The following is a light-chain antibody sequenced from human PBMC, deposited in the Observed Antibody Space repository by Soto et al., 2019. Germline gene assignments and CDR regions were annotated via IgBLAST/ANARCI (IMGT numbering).Light chain of an antibody. V-gene: IGKV1-17*01. CDR1: EAIRND. CDR3: LQHHSFPYT. J-gene: IGKJ2*01. CDR2: AAS. Sequence: DIPMTQSPSSLSASVGDRVTIACRASEAIRNDLGWFQQKPGKAPKRLISAASTLQNGVPSRFSGSRSGTEFTLTINTLQPEDVATYYCLQHHSFPYTFGQGTKLEIK.